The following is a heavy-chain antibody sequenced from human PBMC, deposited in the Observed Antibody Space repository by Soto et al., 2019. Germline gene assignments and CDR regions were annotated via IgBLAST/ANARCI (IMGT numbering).Heavy chain of an antibody. D-gene: IGHD5-12*01. Sequence: QVQLVQSGAEVKKPGSSVKVSCKASGGTFSNYAINWVRQAPGQGLEWMGGIIPIHDTIDYARKFRGRVTISADEYTGTAYMELSSLRSEDTAIYYCARDRRDGYNPFDYWGQGTLVTVSS. CDR3: ARDRRDGYNPFDY. CDR1: GGTFSNYA. CDR2: IIPIHDTI. J-gene: IGHJ4*02. V-gene: IGHV1-69*01.